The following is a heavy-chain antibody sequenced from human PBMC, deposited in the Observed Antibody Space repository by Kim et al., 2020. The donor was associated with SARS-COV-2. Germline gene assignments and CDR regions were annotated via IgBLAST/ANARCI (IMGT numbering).Heavy chain of an antibody. CDR3: ARDGSEYSSSKSAIPYYYYGMDV. J-gene: IGHJ6*02. V-gene: IGHV3-11*05. Sequence: GGSLRLSCAASGFTFSDYYMSWIRQAPGKGLEWVSYISSSSSYTNYADSVKGRFTISRDNAKNSLYLQMNSLRAEDTAVYYCARDGSEYSSSKSAIPYYYYGMDVWGQGTTVTVSS. CDR2: ISSSSSYT. D-gene: IGHD6-6*01. CDR1: GFTFSDYY.